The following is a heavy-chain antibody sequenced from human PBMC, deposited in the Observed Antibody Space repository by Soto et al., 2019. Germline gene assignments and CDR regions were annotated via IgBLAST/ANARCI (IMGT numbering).Heavy chain of an antibody. V-gene: IGHV4-59*08. D-gene: IGHD1-26*01. CDR2: IYYSRPT. CDR3: AGRREFDY. Sequence: SEPLSLTCSVSGGSISSFYLSWIRQPPGKGAQSIQYIYYSRPTTYTPSLKRRVPISVDTSQNQFSLKLSSVTAADPAVYYCAGRREFDYWGQGTLVTVSS. CDR1: GGSISSFY. J-gene: IGHJ4*02.